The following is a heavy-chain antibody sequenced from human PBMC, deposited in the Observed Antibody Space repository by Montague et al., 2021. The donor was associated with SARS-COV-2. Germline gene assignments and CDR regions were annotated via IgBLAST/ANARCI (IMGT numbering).Heavy chain of an antibody. J-gene: IGHJ6*02. Sequence: PALVKPTQTLTLTCTFSGFSLSTSRMCVSWIRQPPGKALGWLALIDWDDDKYYSTSLKTRLTISKDTSKNQVVLTMTNMDPVDTATYYCARMTTVTYPYYYYYGMDVWGQGTTVTVSS. CDR3: ARMTTVTYPYYYYYGMDV. D-gene: IGHD4-17*01. CDR2: IDWDDDK. V-gene: IGHV2-70*01. CDR1: GFSLSTSRMC.